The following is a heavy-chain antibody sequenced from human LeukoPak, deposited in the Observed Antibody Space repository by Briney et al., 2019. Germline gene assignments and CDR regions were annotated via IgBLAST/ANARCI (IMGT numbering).Heavy chain of an antibody. CDR2: ISGSGGST. CDR1: GFTFSSYA. CDR3: AKADVLRYFDWLNSAYYFDY. V-gene: IGHV3-23*01. Sequence: GGSLRLSCAASGFTFSSYAMSWVRQAPGKGLEWVSAISGSGGSTYYADSVKGRFTISRDNSKNTLYLQMNSLRAEDTAVYYCAKADVLRYFDWLNSAYYFDYWDQGTLVTVSS. D-gene: IGHD3-9*01. J-gene: IGHJ4*02.